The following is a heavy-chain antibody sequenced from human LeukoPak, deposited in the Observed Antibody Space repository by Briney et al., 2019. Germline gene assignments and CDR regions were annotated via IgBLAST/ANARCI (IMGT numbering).Heavy chain of an antibody. CDR2: TYDSGST. Sequence: RSSETLSLTCTVSGGSISSNNYFWGWIRQPPGKGLEWIGSTYDSGSTNYNPSLKSRVTISVDTSKNQFSLKLSSVTAADTAVYYCAREVAGIEAYGMDVWGQGTTVTVSS. J-gene: IGHJ6*02. V-gene: IGHV4-39*07. CDR3: AREVAGIEAYGMDV. CDR1: GGSISSNNYF. D-gene: IGHD6-19*01.